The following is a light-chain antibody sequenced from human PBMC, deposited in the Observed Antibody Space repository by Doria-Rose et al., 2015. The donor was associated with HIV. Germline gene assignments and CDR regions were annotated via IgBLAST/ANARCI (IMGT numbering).Light chain of an antibody. CDR3: QQYYDTPS. CDR2: RVS. CDR1: QSLLYTSKNY. Sequence: TQSPESLGMSLGERATLNCKSNQSLLYTSKNYLAWYQQKPGQPPKLLIYRVSTRQSGLPARFSGSGSGTDFTLTISSLEAEDVAVYYCQQYYDTPSSGPGTTVDIK. V-gene: IGKV4-1*01. J-gene: IGKJ3*01.